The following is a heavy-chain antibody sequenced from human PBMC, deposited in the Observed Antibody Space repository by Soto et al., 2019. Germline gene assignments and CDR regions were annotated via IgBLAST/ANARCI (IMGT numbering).Heavy chain of an antibody. CDR1: GGSISSGPYS. Sequence: PSETLSLTCTVSGGSISSGPYSWGWIRQPPGEGLEWIGTFHYSENTYYNPSLESRVTISVGTSKNQFSLKVTSVTAADTAVYYCARSQTTVTSYDYWGQGTLVTSPQ. D-gene: IGHD4-17*01. J-gene: IGHJ4*02. CDR2: FHYSENT. V-gene: IGHV4-39*07. CDR3: ARSQTTVTSYDY.